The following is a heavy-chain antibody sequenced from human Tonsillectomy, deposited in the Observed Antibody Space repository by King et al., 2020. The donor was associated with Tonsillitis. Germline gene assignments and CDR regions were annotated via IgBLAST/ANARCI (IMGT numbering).Heavy chain of an antibody. Sequence: VQLVESGGGLVLPGGSLRLSCSASGFTLSAYAMSWVRQAPGKALEWVSVIYGGGTSAFYTDSVKGRFTISRDDSKNTLHLQMNRLRADDTAVYYCVKDLWADRANSWGQGILVTVSS. D-gene: IGHD1-26*01. J-gene: IGHJ5*02. CDR3: VKDLWADRANS. CDR1: GFTLSAYA. CDR2: IYGGGTSA. V-gene: IGHV3-23*03.